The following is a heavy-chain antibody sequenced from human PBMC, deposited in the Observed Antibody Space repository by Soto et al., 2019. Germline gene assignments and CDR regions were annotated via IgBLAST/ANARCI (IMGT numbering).Heavy chain of an antibody. V-gene: IGHV3-23*01. Sequence: GGSLRLSCAASGFTFNSYTMAWVRQAPGKGLEWVSSISGSGGSPSYADSVQGRFTISRDNSKNTLSLQMNSLRAEDTAVYYFGEALKDPGWDLGYEVLGQGATGKSPQ. CDR1: GFTFNSYT. D-gene: IGHD6-19*01. CDR2: ISGSGGSP. CDR3: GEALKDPGWDLGYEV. J-gene: IGHJ6*01.